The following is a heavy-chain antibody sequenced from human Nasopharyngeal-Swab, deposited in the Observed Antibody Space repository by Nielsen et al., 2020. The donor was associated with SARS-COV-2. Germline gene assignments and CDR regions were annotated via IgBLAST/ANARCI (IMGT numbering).Heavy chain of an antibody. CDR1: GGSISSSSYY. Sequence: SETLSLTCTVSGGSISSSSYYWGWIRQPPGKGLEWIGSIYYSGSTYYNPSLKSRVTISVDTSKNQFSLKLSSVTAADTAVYYCARDPMTTVTTGAFDIWGQGTMVTVSS. J-gene: IGHJ3*02. V-gene: IGHV4-39*02. CDR2: IYYSGST. CDR3: ARDPMTTVTTGAFDI. D-gene: IGHD4-17*01.